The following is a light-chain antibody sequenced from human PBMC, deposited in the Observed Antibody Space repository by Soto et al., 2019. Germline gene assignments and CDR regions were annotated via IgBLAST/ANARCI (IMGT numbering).Light chain of an antibody. V-gene: IGKV1-12*01. J-gene: IGKJ4*01. CDR2: TAS. CDR1: QGIGSW. CDR3: QQTNSCPLT. Sequence: DIQMTQSPSSVSASVGDRVTITCRARQGIGSWLAWYQQKPGKDPQLLIYTASNLQSGVPSRFSGSGCATDFTVTISDVQPEDFATYYCQQTNSCPLTFGAGTKVEIK.